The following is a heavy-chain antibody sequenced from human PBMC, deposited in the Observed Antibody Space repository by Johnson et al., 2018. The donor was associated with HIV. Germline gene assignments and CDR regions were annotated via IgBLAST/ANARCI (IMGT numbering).Heavy chain of an antibody. J-gene: IGHJ3*02. CDR1: GFTFSSYG. D-gene: IGHD3-10*01. CDR3: AKAPYGSGIRPGAFDI. CDR2: IWYDGSNK. V-gene: IGHV3-30*02. Sequence: QMQLVESGGGLVQPGGSLRLSCAASGFTFSSYGMHWVRQAPGKGLEWVAVIWYDGSNKYYADSVKGRFTISRDNSKNTLYLQMNSLRAEDTAVYYCAKAPYGSGIRPGAFDIWGQGTMVTVSS.